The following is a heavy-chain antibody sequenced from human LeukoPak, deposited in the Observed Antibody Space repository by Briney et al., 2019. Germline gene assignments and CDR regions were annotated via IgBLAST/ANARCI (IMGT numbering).Heavy chain of an antibody. J-gene: IGHJ4*02. D-gene: IGHD3-22*01. Sequence: SVKVSCKASGGTFSSYAISWVRQAPGQGLEWMGGIIPIFGTANYAQEFQGRVTITTDESTSTAYMELSSLRSEDTAVYYCARDIGKYYYDSSGYYFDYWGQGTLVTVSS. CDR1: GGTFSSYA. CDR2: IIPIFGTA. CDR3: ARDIGKYYYDSSGYYFDY. V-gene: IGHV1-69*05.